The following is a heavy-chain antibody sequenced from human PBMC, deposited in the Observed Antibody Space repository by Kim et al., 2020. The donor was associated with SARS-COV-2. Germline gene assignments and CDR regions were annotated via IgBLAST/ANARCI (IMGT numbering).Heavy chain of an antibody. Sequence: SETLSLTCTVSGDSISRSSNYWCWIRQPPGKGLEWIGSINYSGNTYYNPSLKSRVTISVDISKNQFSLKMRSVTAADTAVYYCARLVSENSAVEYWGQGTLVTVSS. CDR1: GDSISRSSNY. V-gene: IGHV4-39*01. CDR2: INYSGNT. CDR3: ARLVSENSAVEY. J-gene: IGHJ4*02.